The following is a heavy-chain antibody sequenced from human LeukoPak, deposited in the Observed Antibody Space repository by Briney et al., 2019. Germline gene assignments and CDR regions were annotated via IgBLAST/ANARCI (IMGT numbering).Heavy chain of an antibody. CDR1: GGSFSGYY. Sequence: SETLSLTCAVYGGSFSGYYWSWIRQPPGKGLEWIGEINHSGNTNYNPSLKSRVTISVDTSKNQFSLKLSSVTAADTAVYYCARGRRGPKFTYYYGSGSYYPDYWGQGTLVTVS. D-gene: IGHD3-10*01. J-gene: IGHJ4*02. CDR2: INHSGNT. V-gene: IGHV4-34*01. CDR3: ARGRRGPKFTYYYGSGSYYPDY.